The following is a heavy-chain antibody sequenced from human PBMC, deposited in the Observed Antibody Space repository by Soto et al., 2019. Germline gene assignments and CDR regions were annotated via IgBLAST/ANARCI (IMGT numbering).Heavy chain of an antibody. Sequence: EVQLLESGGGLVQPGGSLRLSCAASGFTFRSYAMNWVRQASGKGLEWVSTISGSGGSTYYAHTSTYYADSVKGRFTISRDNSKNTLYLQMNSLRAEDTAVYYCAKVGGTSHPPIPVDYWGQGTLVTVSS. J-gene: IGHJ4*02. CDR2: ISGSGGSTYYAHTST. CDR1: GFTFRSYA. V-gene: IGHV3-23*01. CDR3: AKVGGTSHPPIPVDY. D-gene: IGHD2-2*02.